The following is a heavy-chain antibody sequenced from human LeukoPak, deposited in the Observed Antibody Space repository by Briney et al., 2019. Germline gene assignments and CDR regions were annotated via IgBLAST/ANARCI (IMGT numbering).Heavy chain of an antibody. V-gene: IGHV1-18*01. CDR1: GYTFTSYG. CDR2: ISAYNGNT. Sequence: ASVKVSCKASGYTFTSYGISWVRQAPGQGLEWMGWISAYNGNTNYAQKLQGRVTMTTDTSTSTAYMELRSLRSDDTAVYYCARASIRYFDWSPHGMDVWGQGTTVTVSS. J-gene: IGHJ6*02. D-gene: IGHD3-9*01. CDR3: ARASIRYFDWSPHGMDV.